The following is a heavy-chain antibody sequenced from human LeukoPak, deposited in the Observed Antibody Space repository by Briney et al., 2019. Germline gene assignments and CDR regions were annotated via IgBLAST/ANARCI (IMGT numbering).Heavy chain of an antibody. V-gene: IGHV1-2*02. D-gene: IGHD5-12*01. CDR3: ATARDILTTISVGGFDY. CDR1: GYTFTGFY. J-gene: IGHJ4*02. CDR2: INPHSGGT. Sequence: ASVKVSCKASGYTFTGFYMHWVRQAPGQGLEWMGWINPHSGGTNYAQNSQGRVTMTRDTSISTAYMDLSRLRSDDTAVYYCATARDILTTISVGGFDYWGQGTLVTVSS.